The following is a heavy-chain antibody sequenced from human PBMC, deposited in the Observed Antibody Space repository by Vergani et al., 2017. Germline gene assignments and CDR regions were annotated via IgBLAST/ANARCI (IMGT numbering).Heavy chain of an antibody. CDR3: TSREYYFDY. CDR2: ISGSGGST. J-gene: IGHJ4*02. CDR1: GFTFSSYA. Sequence: EVQLLESGGGLVQPGGSLRLSCAASGFTFSSYAMSWVRQAPGKGLEWVSAISGSGGSTYYADSVKGRFTISRDNSKNTLDLQMNSLRAEDTALYYCTSREYYFDYWGQGTLVTVSS. V-gene: IGHV3-23*01.